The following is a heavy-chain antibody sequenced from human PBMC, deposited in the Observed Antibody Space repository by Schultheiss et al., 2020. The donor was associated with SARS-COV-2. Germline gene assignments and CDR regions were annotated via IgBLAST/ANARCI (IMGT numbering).Heavy chain of an antibody. Sequence: SETLSLTCTVSGGSISSSSYYWGWIRQPPGKGLVWIGSIYYSGSTYYNPSLKSRVTISVDTSKNQFSLKLSSVTAADTAVYYCARHYYDFWSGYYNHGMDVWGQGTTVTVSS. J-gene: IGHJ6*02. CDR2: IYYSGST. CDR1: GGSISSSSYY. CDR3: ARHYYDFWSGYYNHGMDV. V-gene: IGHV4-39*01. D-gene: IGHD3-3*01.